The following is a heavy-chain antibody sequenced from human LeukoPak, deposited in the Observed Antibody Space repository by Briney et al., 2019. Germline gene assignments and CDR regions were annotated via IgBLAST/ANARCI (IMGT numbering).Heavy chain of an antibody. CDR1: GGTLSSHA. CDR3: AREFPRIAAAGTAY. V-gene: IGHV1-69*04. D-gene: IGHD6-13*01. J-gene: IGHJ4*02. Sequence: GASVKVSCKASGGTLSSHAITWVRQGPGQGLEWMGRFIPMLDIAHYAQKFQDRVTITADKSTSTAYMELSRLRSDDTAVYYCAREFPRIAAAGTAYWGQGTLVTVSS. CDR2: FIPMLDIA.